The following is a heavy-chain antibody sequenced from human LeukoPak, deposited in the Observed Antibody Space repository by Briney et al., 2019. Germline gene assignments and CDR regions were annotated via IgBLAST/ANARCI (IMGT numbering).Heavy chain of an antibody. CDR3: ARVSLLWFGGLLGKIDY. D-gene: IGHD3-10*01. J-gene: IGHJ4*02. V-gene: IGHV1-18*01. Sequence: ASVKVSCKASGYTFTSYGISWVRQAPGQGLEWMGWISAYNGNTNYAQKLQGRVTMTTDTSTSTAYMELRSLRSDDTAVYYCARVSLLWFGGLLGKIDYWGQGTLVTVSS. CDR1: GYTFTSYG. CDR2: ISAYNGNT.